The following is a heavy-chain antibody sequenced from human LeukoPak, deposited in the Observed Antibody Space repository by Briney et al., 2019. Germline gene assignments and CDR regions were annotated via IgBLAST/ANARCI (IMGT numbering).Heavy chain of an antibody. V-gene: IGHV4-59*08. CDR1: GGSISSYY. D-gene: IGHD3-16*02. CDR2: IYYSGST. CDR3: ARSISPYYDYVWGSYRPNWFDP. J-gene: IGHJ5*02. Sequence: SETLSLTCTVSGGSISSYYWSWIRQPPGKGLEWIGYIYYSGSTNYNPSLKSRVTISVDTSKNQFSLKLSSVTAADTAVYYCARSISPYYDYVWGSYRPNWFDPWGQGTLVTVSS.